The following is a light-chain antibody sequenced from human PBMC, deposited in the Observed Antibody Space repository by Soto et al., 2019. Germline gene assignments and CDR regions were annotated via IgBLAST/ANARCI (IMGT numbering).Light chain of an antibody. CDR3: QHSYSTPPT. CDR1: QNIINF. V-gene: IGKV1-39*01. CDR2: AAS. J-gene: IGKJ4*01. Sequence: DIHMTQSPSSLSASVGHSVTIICRASQNIINFLNWYQQRLGKAPKLLIYAASSLHSGVPSRFSGSGSGTDFNLTISSLQTEDFATYYCQHSYSTPPTFGGGTKVDIK.